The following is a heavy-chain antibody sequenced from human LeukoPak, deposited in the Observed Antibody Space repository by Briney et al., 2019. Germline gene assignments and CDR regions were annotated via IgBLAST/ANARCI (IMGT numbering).Heavy chain of an antibody. V-gene: IGHV4-59*08. J-gene: IGHJ4*02. Sequence: SETLSLTCTVSSGSISSYYWSWIRQPPGKGLEWIGYVYYSGSANYNPSLKSRVTISVDTSKNQFSLKLSAVTAADTAVYYCARHEKLGQFDYWGQGTLVTVSS. CDR3: ARHEKLGQFDY. CDR1: SGSISSYY. CDR2: VYYSGSA. D-gene: IGHD3-10*01.